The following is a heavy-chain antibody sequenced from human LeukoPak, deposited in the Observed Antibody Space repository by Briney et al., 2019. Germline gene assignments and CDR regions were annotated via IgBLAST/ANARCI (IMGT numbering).Heavy chain of an antibody. CDR1: GFTFSSYS. Sequence: PGGSLRLSCAASGFTFSSYSMNWVRQAPGKGLDWVSSISSSSSYIYYADSVKGRFTISRDNAKNSLYLQMNSLRAEDTAVYYCARHPLLWFGELLYEDYWGQGTLVTVSS. CDR2: ISSSSSYI. V-gene: IGHV3-21*01. J-gene: IGHJ4*02. CDR3: ARHPLLWFGELLYEDY. D-gene: IGHD3-10*01.